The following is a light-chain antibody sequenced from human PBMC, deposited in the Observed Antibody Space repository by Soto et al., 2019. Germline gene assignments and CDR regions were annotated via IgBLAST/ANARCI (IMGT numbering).Light chain of an antibody. Sequence: DIQLTQSPSSLSASVGDKVTITCPVSQSIRSYLNWVQQKPGKAPKLLIYDASSLQTGVPSRFSGSGSGTDFSLTISSLQPEDFATYYCQQSYSTPPWTFGQGTKVDI. J-gene: IGKJ1*01. CDR3: QQSYSTPPWT. V-gene: IGKV1-39*01. CDR2: DAS. CDR1: QSIRSY.